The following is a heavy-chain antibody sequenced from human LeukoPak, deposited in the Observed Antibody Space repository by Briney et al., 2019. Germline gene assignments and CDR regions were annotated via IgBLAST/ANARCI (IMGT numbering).Heavy chain of an antibody. Sequence: KAGGSLRLSCAASGFTFSDYYMSWIRQAPGKGLEWVSYISSSGSTIYNADSVKGRFTISRDNAKNSLYLQMNSLRAEDTAVYYCARDITLYCSSTSCPTEYNWNHDGGDWFDPWGQGTLVTVSP. V-gene: IGHV3-11*01. J-gene: IGHJ5*02. CDR3: ARDITLYCSSTSCPTEYNWNHDGGDWFDP. CDR2: ISSSGSTI. D-gene: IGHD2-2*01. CDR1: GFTFSDYY.